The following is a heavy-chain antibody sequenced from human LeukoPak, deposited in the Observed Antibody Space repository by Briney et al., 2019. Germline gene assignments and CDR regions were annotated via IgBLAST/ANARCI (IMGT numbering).Heavy chain of an antibody. CDR1: GFTFSSYA. CDR3: ARGIVVVPAAARAYYGMDV. V-gene: IGHV3-11*01. CDR2: ISSSGSTI. Sequence: GGSLRLSCAASGFTFSSYAMSWIRQTPGKGLEWVSYISSSGSTIYYADSVKGRFTISRDNAKNSLYLQMNSLRAEDTAVYYCARGIVVVPAAARAYYGMDVWGQGTTVTVSS. J-gene: IGHJ6*02. D-gene: IGHD2-2*01.